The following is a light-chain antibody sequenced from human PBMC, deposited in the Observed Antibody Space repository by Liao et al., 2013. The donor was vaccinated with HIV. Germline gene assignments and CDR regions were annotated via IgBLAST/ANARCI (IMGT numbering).Light chain of an antibody. CDR1: TLGEKS. V-gene: IGLV3-1*01. CDR3: QVWDSSGDHPRV. J-gene: IGLJ3*02. CDR2: ENI. Sequence: SYALTQTPSVSVSPGQTASIACSGHTLGEKSVSWYQQRPGQSPVLVIYENIRRPSGIPGRFSGSSSENTGTLTISGTQAMDEADYYCQVWDSSGDHPRVFGGGT.